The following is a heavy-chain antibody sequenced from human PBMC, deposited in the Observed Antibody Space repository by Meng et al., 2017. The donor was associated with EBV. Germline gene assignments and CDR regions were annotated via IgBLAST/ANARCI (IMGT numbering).Heavy chain of an antibody. D-gene: IGHD4-11*01. Sequence: QVQLQESGPGLVKPSETLSLTCTVSGGSVNNESYYWGWIRQPPGKGLEYIGYIHYTGSTNYNSSLKSRVTISLDKSKNQFSLKLTSLTAADTAIYYCARGDYTNYPRWFDPWGQGTLVTVSS. CDR1: GGSVNNESYY. CDR2: IHYTGST. J-gene: IGHJ5*02. V-gene: IGHV4-61*01. CDR3: ARGDYTNYPRWFDP.